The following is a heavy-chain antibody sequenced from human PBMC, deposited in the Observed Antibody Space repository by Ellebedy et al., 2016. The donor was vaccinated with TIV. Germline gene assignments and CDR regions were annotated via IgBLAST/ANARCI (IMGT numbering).Heavy chain of an antibody. Sequence: ESLKISCAASGFTFSSHWMSGVRQAPGKGLEWVANIKQDESEKSYVGSVKGRFTVSRDNAENSLYLQMNSLRADDSAVYYCARAGRPLDYWGQGTLVTVSS. V-gene: IGHV3-7*04. CDR1: GFTFSSHW. CDR2: IKQDESEK. CDR3: ARAGRPLDY. D-gene: IGHD3-10*01. J-gene: IGHJ4*02.